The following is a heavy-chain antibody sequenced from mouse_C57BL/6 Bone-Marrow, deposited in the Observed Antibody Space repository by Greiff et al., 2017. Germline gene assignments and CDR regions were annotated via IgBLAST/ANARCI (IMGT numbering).Heavy chain of an antibody. J-gene: IGHJ4*01. CDR3: ARLGLAMDY. CDR1: GYSFTGYY. Sequence: EVQLQQSGPELVKPGASVKISCKASGYSFTGYYMNWVKQSPEKSLEWIGEINPSTGGTTYNQKFKAKATLTVDKSSSPAYMQLKSLTSEDSAVYYCARLGLAMDYWGQGTSVTVSS. V-gene: IGHV1-42*01. CDR2: INPSTGGT. D-gene: IGHD4-1*01.